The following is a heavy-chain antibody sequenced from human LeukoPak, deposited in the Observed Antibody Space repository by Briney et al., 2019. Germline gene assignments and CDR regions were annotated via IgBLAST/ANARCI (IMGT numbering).Heavy chain of an antibody. J-gene: IGHJ4*02. Sequence: GGSLRLSCAASGLTFSSYWMSWVRQAPGKGLEWVANIRQDGSAQNYVDSVKGRFTSSRDNPKISVYLQMSSLRAEDTAVYYCLRTTRSRGFVYWGQGTLVTVSS. D-gene: IGHD1/OR15-1a*01. CDR1: GLTFSSYW. CDR3: LRTTRSRGFVY. CDR2: IRQDGSAQ. V-gene: IGHV3-7*01.